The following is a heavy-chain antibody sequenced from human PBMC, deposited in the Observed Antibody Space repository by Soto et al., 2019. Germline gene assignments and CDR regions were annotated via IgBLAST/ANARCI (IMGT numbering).Heavy chain of an antibody. CDR2: IRSKANSYAT. CDR1: GFTFSGSA. J-gene: IGHJ6*02. CDR3: TRRVVATPDYYYYGMDV. V-gene: IGHV3-73*01. Sequence: GGSLRLSCAASGFTFSGSAMHWVRQASGKGLEWVGRIRSKANSYATAYAASVKGRFTISRDDSKNTAYLQMNSLKTEDTAVYYCTRRVVATPDYYYYGMDVWGQGTTVTVSS. D-gene: IGHD5-12*01.